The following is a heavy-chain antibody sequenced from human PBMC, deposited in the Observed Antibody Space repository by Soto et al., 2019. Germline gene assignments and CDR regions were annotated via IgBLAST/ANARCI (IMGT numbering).Heavy chain of an antibody. D-gene: IGHD3-10*01. J-gene: IGHJ1*01. V-gene: IGHV1-2*02. CDR1: GYTFSAHF. CDR3: ARGLSFGTFQH. CDR2: VNPTNGDT. Sequence: QVPLVQSGTEVKEPGASVKVSCKASGYTFSAHFIHWVRQAPGQGLEWMGWVNPTNGDTNCTQKFQGRVTITADESTSTAYMELSSLRSEDTAVYYCARGLSFGTFQHWGQGTLVTVSS.